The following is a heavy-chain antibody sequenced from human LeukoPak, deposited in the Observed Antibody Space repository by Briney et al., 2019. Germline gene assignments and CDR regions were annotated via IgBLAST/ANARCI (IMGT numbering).Heavy chain of an antibody. J-gene: IGHJ4*02. CDR3: ARLDSGAAAGTG. D-gene: IGHD6-13*01. Sequence: GGSLRLSCAASGFTFSRYNMNWVRQAPGKGLEWVSYISSSSSYIYYADSVKGRFTISRDNAKNSLYLQMNSLRAEDTAVYYCARLDSGAAAGTGWGQGTLVTVSS. CDR2: ISSSSSYI. V-gene: IGHV3-21*05. CDR1: GFTFSRYN.